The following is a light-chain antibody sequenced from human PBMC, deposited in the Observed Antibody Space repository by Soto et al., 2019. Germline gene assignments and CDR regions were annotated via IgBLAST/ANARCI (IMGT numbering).Light chain of an antibody. CDR3: QSYDSSLRGDVV. J-gene: IGLJ2*01. CDR2: GNS. V-gene: IGLV1-40*01. Sequence: QSVLTQPPSVSGAPGQRVTISCTGSSSNIGAGYDVHWYQQLPETAPKLLIYGNSNRPSGVPDRFSGSKSGTSASLAITGLQAEDEADYYCQSYDSSLRGDVVFGGGTKVTVL. CDR1: SSNIGAGYD.